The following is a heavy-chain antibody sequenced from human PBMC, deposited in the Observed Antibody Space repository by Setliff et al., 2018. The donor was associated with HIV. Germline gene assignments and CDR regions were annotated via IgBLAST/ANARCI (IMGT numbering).Heavy chain of an antibody. CDR2: IYYSGST. J-gene: IGHJ6*03. Sequence: SETLSLTCTVSGGSISSGDYYWSWIRQPPGKGLEWIGNIYYSGSTYYNPSLKSRVTISVDTSKNQFSLKLSSVTAADTAVYYCARDVPWGDYYYYMDVWGKGTTVTVSS. D-gene: IGHD3-16*01. CDR1: GGSISSGDYY. V-gene: IGHV4-30-4*08. CDR3: ARDVPWGDYYYYMDV.